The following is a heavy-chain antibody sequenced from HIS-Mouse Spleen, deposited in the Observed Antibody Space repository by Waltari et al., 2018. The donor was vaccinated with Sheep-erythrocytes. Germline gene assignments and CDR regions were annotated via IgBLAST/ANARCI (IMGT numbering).Heavy chain of an antibody. Sequence: QVQLVQSGAEVKKPGASVKVSCKASGYTFTGYYTHWVRQAPGQGLEWMGWINPNSGGTNYAQKFQGRVTMTRDTSISTAYMELSRLRSDDTAVYYCARGYCSSTSCYGYFQHWGQGTLVTVSS. D-gene: IGHD2-2*01. CDR2: INPNSGGT. V-gene: IGHV1-2*02. J-gene: IGHJ1*01. CDR1: GYTFTGYY. CDR3: ARGYCSSTSCYGYFQH.